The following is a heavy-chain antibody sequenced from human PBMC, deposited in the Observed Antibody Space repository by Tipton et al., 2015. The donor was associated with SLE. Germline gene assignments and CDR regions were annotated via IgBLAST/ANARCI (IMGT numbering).Heavy chain of an antibody. D-gene: IGHD2-2*01. J-gene: IGHJ5*02. Sequence: GLVKPSETLSLTCTVSGAAISDYYWSWIRQPAGKGLEWIGNVYGTGSTEYNPSLKSRVVMSVDRSKNQFSLKLSSVSAADTAVYYCARDRAVPAVVDPWGQGTLVTVSS. CDR3: ARDRAVPAVVDP. CDR2: VYGTGST. CDR1: GAAISDYY. V-gene: IGHV4-4*07.